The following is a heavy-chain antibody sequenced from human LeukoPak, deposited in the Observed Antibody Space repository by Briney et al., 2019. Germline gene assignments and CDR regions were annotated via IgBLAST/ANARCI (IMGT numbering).Heavy chain of an antibody. V-gene: IGHV3-23*01. CDR2: ISGSGGST. D-gene: IGHD2-15*01. Sequence: GGSLRLSCAASGFTVSSNYMSWVRQAPGKGLEWVSAISGSGGSTYYADSVKGRFTISRDNSKNTLYLQMNSLRAEDTAVYYCAKEKVVVAAKTDYWGQGTLVTVSS. J-gene: IGHJ4*02. CDR3: AKEKVVVAAKTDY. CDR1: GFTVSSNY.